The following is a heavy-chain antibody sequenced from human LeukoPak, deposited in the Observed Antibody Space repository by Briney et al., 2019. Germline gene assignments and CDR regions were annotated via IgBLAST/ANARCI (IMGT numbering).Heavy chain of an antibody. J-gene: IGHJ5*02. V-gene: IGHV3-74*01. CDR2: INSDGSST. CDR1: GFTFSSYW. D-gene: IGHD3-10*01. CDR3: ARVPYGSGSFNWFDP. Sequence: GGSLRLSCAASGFTFSSYWMHWVRQAPGKGLVWVSRINSDGSSTIYADSVKGGFTISRDNAKNTLYLQMNSLRAEDTAVYYCARVPYGSGSFNWFDPWGQGTLVTVSS.